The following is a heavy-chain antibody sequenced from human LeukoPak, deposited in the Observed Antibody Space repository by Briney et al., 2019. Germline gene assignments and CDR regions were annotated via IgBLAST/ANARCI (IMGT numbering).Heavy chain of an antibody. D-gene: IGHD2-2*01. J-gene: IGHJ4*02. CDR2: IIPIFGTA. V-gene: IGHV1-69*05. CDR3: ARRARYCSSTSCYPNFDY. CDR1: GGTFSSYA. Sequence: SVKVSCKASGGTFSSYAISWVRQAPGQGLEWMGRIIPIFGTANYAQKFQGRVTITTDESTSTAYMELSSLRSEDTAVYYCARRARYCSSTSCYPNFDYWGQGTLVTVSS.